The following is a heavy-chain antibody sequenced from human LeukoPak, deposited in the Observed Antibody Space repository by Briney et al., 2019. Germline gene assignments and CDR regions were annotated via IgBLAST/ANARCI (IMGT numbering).Heavy chain of an antibody. CDR1: GFTFSSYG. V-gene: IGHV3-23*01. J-gene: IGHJ6*03. CDR3: ARDGYSSGWYDYYYYMDV. Sequence: GGSLRLSCAASGFTFSSYGMSWVRQAPGKGLEWVSAISGSGGSTYYADSVKGRFTISRDNSKNTLYLQMNSLRAEDTAVYYCARDGYSSGWYDYYYYMDVWGKGTTVTISS. CDR2: ISGSGGST. D-gene: IGHD6-19*01.